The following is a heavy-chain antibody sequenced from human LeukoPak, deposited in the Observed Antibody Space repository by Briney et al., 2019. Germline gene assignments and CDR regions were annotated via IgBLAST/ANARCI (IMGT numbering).Heavy chain of an antibody. J-gene: IGHJ3*02. D-gene: IGHD4-17*01. CDR1: VGSISRYY. CDR2: IYYSGST. V-gene: IGHV4-59*01. CDR3: ARALDYGGPDAFDI. Sequence: AETLSLTRTVSVGSISRYYWSWIRQPPGKGLEWIGDIYYSGSTNYNPSLKSRVTISVDKSKNQFSLKLSSVTAADTAVYYCARALDYGGPDAFDIWGQGTMVTVSS.